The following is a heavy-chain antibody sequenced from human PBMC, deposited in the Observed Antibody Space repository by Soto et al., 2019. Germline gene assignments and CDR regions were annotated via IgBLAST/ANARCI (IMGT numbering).Heavy chain of an antibody. CDR2: ISSNGGST. CDR3: AGRGYSGYELDY. V-gene: IGHV3-64*01. D-gene: IGHD5-12*01. J-gene: IGHJ4*02. CDR1: GFTFSSYA. Sequence: EVQLVESGGGLVQPGGSLRLSCAASGFTFSSYAMHWVRQAPGKGLEYVSDISSNGGSTYYANSVKGRFTISRDNSKNTLYIQMGSLRAEDMDVYYCAGRGYSGYELDYWGQGTLVTVSS.